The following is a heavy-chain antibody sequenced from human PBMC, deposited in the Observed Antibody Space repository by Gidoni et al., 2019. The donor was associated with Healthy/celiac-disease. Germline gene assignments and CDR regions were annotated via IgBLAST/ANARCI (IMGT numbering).Heavy chain of an antibody. CDR2: ISSSSSYI. J-gene: IGHJ4*02. D-gene: IGHD6-19*01. CDR3: ACIGLGSSGWYSY. V-gene: IGHV3-21*01. Sequence: EVQLVESGGGLVKPGGSLRLSCAASGFTFSSYSMNWVRQAPGKGLEWVSSISSSSSYISYPDSVEGRFTISRDNAQNSLYLQMNRLGAEDPAVYYCACIGLGSSGWYSYWGQGTLVTVSS. CDR1: GFTFSSYS.